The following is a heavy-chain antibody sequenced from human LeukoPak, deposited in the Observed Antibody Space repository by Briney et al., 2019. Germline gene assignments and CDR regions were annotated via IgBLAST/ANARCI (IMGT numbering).Heavy chain of an antibody. CDR1: GFTFSSYG. Sequence: PGGSLRLSCAASGFTFSSYGLHWVRQAPGKGLEWVAVIWYDGSNKYYADSVKGRFTISRDNSKNTLYLQMNSLRAEDTAVYYCARDPTPLFYDTFGMDVWGQGTTLTVSS. CDR3: ARDPTPLFYDTFGMDV. D-gene: IGHD3-9*01. J-gene: IGHJ6*02. CDR2: IWYDGSNK. V-gene: IGHV3-33*01.